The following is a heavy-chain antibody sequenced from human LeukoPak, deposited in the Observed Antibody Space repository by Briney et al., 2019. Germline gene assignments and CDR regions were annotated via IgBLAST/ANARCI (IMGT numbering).Heavy chain of an antibody. CDR3: ARDVSATVTTLGWFDP. Sequence: GGSLRLSCAASGFTFNNAWMSWIRQVPGKGLEWVSRINSDGSSTSYADSVKGRFTISRDNAKNTLYLQMNSLRAEDTAVYYCARDVSATVTTLGWFDPWGQGTLVTVSS. CDR2: INSDGSST. D-gene: IGHD4-17*01. J-gene: IGHJ5*01. V-gene: IGHV3-74*01. CDR1: GFTFNNAW.